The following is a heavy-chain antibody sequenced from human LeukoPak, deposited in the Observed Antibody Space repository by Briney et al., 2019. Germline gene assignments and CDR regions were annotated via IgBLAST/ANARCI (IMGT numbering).Heavy chain of an antibody. Sequence: GGSLRLSCVASGFTFSSYWMTWVRQAPGKGLEWVANIKTDGSLIYYVDSVKGRFTISRDNAKNSLYLQMNSLRAEDTAVYYCARDKAVRGVTDYWGQGTLVTVSS. CDR1: GFTFSSYW. V-gene: IGHV3-7*01. D-gene: IGHD3-10*01. CDR2: IKTDGSLI. CDR3: ARDKAVRGVTDY. J-gene: IGHJ4*02.